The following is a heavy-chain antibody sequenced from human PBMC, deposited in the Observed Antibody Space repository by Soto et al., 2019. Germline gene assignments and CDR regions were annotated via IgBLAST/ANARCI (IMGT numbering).Heavy chain of an antibody. Sequence: SETLSLTCAVYGASLSGYSWSWIRQPPGKGLEWIGELNHSGSTNYSPSLKSRVTISVDTSRNQFSLKLSSVTAADTAVYYCARVGYCSTTSCYNFDFWGQGTLVTVS. CDR2: LNHSGST. J-gene: IGHJ4*02. D-gene: IGHD2-2*01. CDR1: GASLSGYS. CDR3: ARVGYCSTTSCYNFDF. V-gene: IGHV4-34*01.